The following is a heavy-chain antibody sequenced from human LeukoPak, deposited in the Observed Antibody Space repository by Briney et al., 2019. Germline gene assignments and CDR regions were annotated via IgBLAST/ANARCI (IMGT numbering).Heavy chain of an antibody. CDR1: GFTFRNYA. Sequence: RPGGSLRLSCAASGFTFRNYAMSWVRQAPGKGLEWVSTISASGASTGYADSVKGRFTISRDNSKNTLYLQMNSLRAEDTAVYYCTKDDGYYDSSGSFLFDSWGQGTLVTVSP. J-gene: IGHJ4*02. D-gene: IGHD3-22*01. V-gene: IGHV3-23*01. CDR2: ISASGAST. CDR3: TKDDGYYDSSGSFLFDS.